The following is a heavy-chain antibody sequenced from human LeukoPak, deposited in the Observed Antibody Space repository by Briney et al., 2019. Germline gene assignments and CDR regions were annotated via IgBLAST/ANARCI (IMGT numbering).Heavy chain of an antibody. D-gene: IGHD4-11*01. CDR1: GFTFSNAW. V-gene: IGHV3-11*01. Sequence: KAGGSLRLSCAASGFTFSNAWMSWVRQAPGKGLEWVSYISSSGSTIYYADSVKGRFTISRDNAKNSLYLQMNSLRAEDTAVYYCARAPRTTDFDYWGQGTLVTVSS. CDR3: ARAPRTTDFDY. CDR2: ISSSGSTI. J-gene: IGHJ4*02.